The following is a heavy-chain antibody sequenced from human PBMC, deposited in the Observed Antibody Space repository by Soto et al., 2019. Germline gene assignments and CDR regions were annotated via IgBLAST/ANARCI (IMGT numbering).Heavy chain of an antibody. CDR3: ASGMGRWLHPDAFDI. CDR2: IYYSGST. D-gene: IGHD5-12*01. V-gene: IGHV4-39*01. CDR1: GGSISSSSYY. Sequence: SETLSLTCTVSGGSISSSSYYWGWIRQPPGKGLEWIGSIYYSGSTYYNPSLKSRVTISVDTSKNQFSLKLSSVTAADTAVYHCASGMGRWLHPDAFDIWGQGTMVTVSS. J-gene: IGHJ3*02.